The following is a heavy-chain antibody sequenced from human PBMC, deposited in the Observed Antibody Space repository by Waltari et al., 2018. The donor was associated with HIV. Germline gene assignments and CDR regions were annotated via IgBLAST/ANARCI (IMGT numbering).Heavy chain of an antibody. CDR1: GFTFSSYS. CDR3: ARDLRQWLVRGWFDP. D-gene: IGHD6-19*01. J-gene: IGHJ5*02. V-gene: IGHV3-21*01. CDR2: ISSSRSYI. Sequence: EVQLVESGGGLVKPGGSLRLSCAASGFTFSSYSMNWVRQAPGKGLEWVSSISSSRSYIYDADSVKGRFTISRDNAKNSLYLQMNSLRAEETAVYYCARDLRQWLVRGWFDPWGQGTLVTVSS.